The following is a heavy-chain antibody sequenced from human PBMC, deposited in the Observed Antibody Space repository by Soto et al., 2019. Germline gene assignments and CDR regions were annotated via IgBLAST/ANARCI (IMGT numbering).Heavy chain of an antibody. V-gene: IGHV4-34*01. Sequence: QVQLQQWGAGLLKPSETLSLTCAVYGGSFSGYYWSWIRQPPGKGLEWIGEINHSGSTNYNPSLKSRVTISVHTSTTQFSLKLSSVTAADTAVYYCARVRIFLYYFDYWGQGTLVTVSS. D-gene: IGHD2-15*01. CDR3: ARVRIFLYYFDY. CDR1: GGSFSGYY. CDR2: INHSGST. J-gene: IGHJ4*02.